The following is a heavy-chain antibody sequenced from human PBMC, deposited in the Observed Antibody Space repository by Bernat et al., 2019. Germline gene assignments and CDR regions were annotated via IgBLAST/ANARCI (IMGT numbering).Heavy chain of an antibody. V-gene: IGHV4-4*03. CDR2: IYHSGST. CDR1: GGSISSSNW. CDR3: ASDRGAAAGTFGWFDP. D-gene: IGHD6-13*01. Sequence: QVQLQESGPGLVKPPGTLSLTCAVSGGSISSSNWWSWVRQPPGKGLEWIGEIYHSGSTNYNPSLKSRVTISVDKSKNQFSLKLSSVTAADTAVYYCASDRGAAAGTFGWFDPWGQGTLVTVSS. J-gene: IGHJ5*02.